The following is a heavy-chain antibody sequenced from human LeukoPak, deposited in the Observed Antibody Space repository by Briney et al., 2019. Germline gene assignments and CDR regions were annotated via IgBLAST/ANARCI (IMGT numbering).Heavy chain of an antibody. J-gene: IGHJ5*02. Sequence: ASVKVSCKVSGYTLTELSMHWVRQAPGKGLEWMGGFDPEDGETIYAQKFQGRVTMTEDTSTDTAYMELSSLISEDTAVYYCATDLYSGWYRWFDPWGQGTLVTVSS. CDR2: FDPEDGET. V-gene: IGHV1-24*01. CDR1: GYTLTELS. D-gene: IGHD6-19*01. CDR3: ATDLYSGWYRWFDP.